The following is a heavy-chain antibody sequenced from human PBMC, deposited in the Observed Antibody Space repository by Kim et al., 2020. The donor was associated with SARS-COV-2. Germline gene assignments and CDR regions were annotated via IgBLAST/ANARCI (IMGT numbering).Heavy chain of an antibody. CDR1: GFTFSGSA. CDR2: IRSKANSYAT. CDR3: VRPSFGVVVHDY. Sequence: GGSLRLSCAASGFTFSGSAMHWVRQASGKGLEWVGRIRSKANSYATAYAASVKGRFTIPRDDSKNTAYLQMNSLKTEDTAVYYCVRPSFGVVVHDYWGQGTLVTVSS. V-gene: IGHV3-73*01. J-gene: IGHJ4*02. D-gene: IGHD3-22*01.